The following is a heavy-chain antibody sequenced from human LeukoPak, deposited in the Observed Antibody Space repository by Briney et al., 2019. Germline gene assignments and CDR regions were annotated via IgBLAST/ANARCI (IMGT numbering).Heavy chain of an antibody. CDR1: GYTFTSYG. CDR3: ARDISDSSGPNWFDP. J-gene: IGHJ5*02. D-gene: IGHD3-22*01. Sequence: ASVKVSCTASGYTFTSYGISWMRQAPGQGLEWMGWISAYNGNTNYAQKLQGRVTMTTDTSTSTAYMELRSLRSDDTAVYYCARDISDSSGPNWFDPWGQGTLVTVSS. CDR2: ISAYNGNT. V-gene: IGHV1-18*01.